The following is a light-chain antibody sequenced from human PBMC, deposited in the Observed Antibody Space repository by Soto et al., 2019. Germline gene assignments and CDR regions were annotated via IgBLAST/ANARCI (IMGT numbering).Light chain of an antibody. CDR3: TSYAGSNNVV. J-gene: IGLJ2*01. CDR1: SRDVGGYDY. V-gene: IGLV2-8*01. CDR2: DVN. Sequence: QSVLTQPPSASGFPGQSVIISCTGTSRDVGGYDYVSWYQQHPGKAPKVMIYDVNKRPSGVPDRFSGSKSGNTASLTVSGLQAEDEADYYCTSYAGSNNVVFGGGTKLTVL.